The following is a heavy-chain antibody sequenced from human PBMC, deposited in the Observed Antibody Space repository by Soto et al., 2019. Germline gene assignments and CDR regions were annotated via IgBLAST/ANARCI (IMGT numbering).Heavy chain of an antibody. D-gene: IGHD5-12*01. J-gene: IGHJ4*02. CDR3: ARATSVDAY. CDR1: GFAFSGYW. CDR2: IKQDGSEK. V-gene: IGHV3-7*01. Sequence: EVQLVESGGDLVQPGGSLRLSCAASGFAFSGYWMSWVRQAPRKGLEGVANIKQDGSEKYYVDSVKGRFTISRDNAKNSLYLQMNSLRVEDTAVYYCARATSVDAYWGQGTLVTVSS.